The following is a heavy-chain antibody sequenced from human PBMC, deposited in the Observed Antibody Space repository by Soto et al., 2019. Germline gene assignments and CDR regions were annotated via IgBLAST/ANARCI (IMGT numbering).Heavy chain of an antibody. D-gene: IGHD6-13*01. J-gene: IGHJ4*02. CDR2: IYHSGTT. CDR1: GFSIISGFY. CDR3: ARGMNPQDY. V-gene: IGHV4-38-2*02. Sequence: PAETLSLTCNVSGFSIISGFYLGWVRQPPGKGLEWIGAIYHSGTTYFNPSLKSRVTMTIDTSKNQFSLSLASVAAADTAMYYCARGMNPQDYWGQGTLVTVSS.